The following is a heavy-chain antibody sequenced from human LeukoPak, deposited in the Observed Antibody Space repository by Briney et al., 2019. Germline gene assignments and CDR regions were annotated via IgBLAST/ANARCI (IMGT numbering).Heavy chain of an antibody. CDR2: ISSGSSTI. CDR1: GFTFISYI. CDR3: VRSTRGDY. V-gene: IGHV3-48*02. Sequence: PRGALRLSCAASGFTFISYIMNSVRQTPGKGLEWVSHISSGSSTIYYADSVKGRFTISRDDAKNSMYLQMNSLRDEDTAVYYCVRSTRGDYWGQGTLVTVSS. J-gene: IGHJ4*02.